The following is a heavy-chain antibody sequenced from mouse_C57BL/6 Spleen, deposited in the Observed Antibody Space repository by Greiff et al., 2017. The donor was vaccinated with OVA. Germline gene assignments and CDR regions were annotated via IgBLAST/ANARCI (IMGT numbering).Heavy chain of an antibody. J-gene: IGHJ1*03. D-gene: IGHD1-1*01. V-gene: IGHV7-3*01. Sequence: EVQGVESGGGLVQPGGSLSLSCAASGFTFTDYYMSWVRQPPGKALEWLGFIRNKANGYTTEYSASVKGRFTISRDNSQSILYLQMNALRAEDSATYYCARYSYYYGSSYDWYFDVWGTGTTVTVSS. CDR2: IRNKANGYTT. CDR3: ARYSYYYGSSYDWYFDV. CDR1: GFTFTDYY.